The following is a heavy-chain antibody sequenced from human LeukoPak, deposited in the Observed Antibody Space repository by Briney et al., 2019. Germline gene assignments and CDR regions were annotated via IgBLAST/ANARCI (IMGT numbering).Heavy chain of an antibody. Sequence: SQTLSLTCAISGDTVSSNRDAWNWIRLSPSRGLEWLGRTYYRSTWFYDYAVSVKSRITITPDTSKNQFSLHLNSVTPEDTAVYYCARDSSYSTGWYDHWGQGSLLTVSS. CDR2: TYYRSTWFY. J-gene: IGHJ5*02. CDR3: ARDSSYSTGWYDH. CDR1: GDTVSSNRDA. V-gene: IGHV6-1*01. D-gene: IGHD6-19*01.